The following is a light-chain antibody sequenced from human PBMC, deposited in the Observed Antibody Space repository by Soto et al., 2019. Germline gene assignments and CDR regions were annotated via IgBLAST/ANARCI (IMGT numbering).Light chain of an antibody. CDR3: AAWDDSLNAVV. Sequence: QAVVTQPPSVSGTPGQRVTISCSGSSSNIGNNIVNWYTQLPGTAPRLLIYGKNQRPSGVPDRFSVSKSATSASLAISGLQSEDETDYYCAAWDDSLNAVVFGGGTQLTVL. J-gene: IGLJ2*01. CDR1: SSNIGNNI. CDR2: GKN. V-gene: IGLV1-44*01.